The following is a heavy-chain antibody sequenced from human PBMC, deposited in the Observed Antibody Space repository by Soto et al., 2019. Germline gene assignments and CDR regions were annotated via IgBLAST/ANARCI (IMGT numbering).Heavy chain of an antibody. Sequence: QVQLQESGPGLVKPSETLSLTCTVSGGSVSSGTHYWSWIRQPPGKGLEWIGHIYYLGSTNYNAALKSRVALSIDTSRNRFSLRLSPVTTADTAVYYCARKVSGNMVCDYWGQGTLVTVSS. CDR1: GGSVSSGTHY. V-gene: IGHV4-61*01. J-gene: IGHJ4*02. CDR3: ARKVSGNMVCDY. D-gene: IGHD2-8*01. CDR2: IYYLGST.